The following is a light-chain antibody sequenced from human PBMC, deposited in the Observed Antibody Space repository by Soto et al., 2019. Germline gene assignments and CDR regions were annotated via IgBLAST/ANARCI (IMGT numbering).Light chain of an antibody. J-gene: IGKJ1*01. CDR1: QGISTY. CDR3: QQYHTSPRT. Sequence: DIQMTQSPYSLSASVGDRVTITCRASQGISTYLAWFQQKPGKVPKSLIYRASTSHSGVPSRFSGSGSGTYFTLTISSLQPEDFASYYCQQYHTSPRTFGHGTKVEIK. CDR2: RAS. V-gene: IGKV1-16*01.